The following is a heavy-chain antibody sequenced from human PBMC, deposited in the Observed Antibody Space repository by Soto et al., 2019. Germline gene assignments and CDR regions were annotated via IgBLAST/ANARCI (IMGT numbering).Heavy chain of an antibody. D-gene: IGHD3-10*01. V-gene: IGHV4-34*01. J-gene: IGHJ6*02. CDR1: GGSFSGYY. CDR3: ARSYGSGSYYGRYYYGMDV. CDR2: INHSGST. Sequence: SETLSLTCAVYGGSFSGYYWRWIRQPPGKGLEWIGEINHSGSTNYNPSLKSRVTISVDTSKNQFSLKLSSVTAADTAVYYCARSYGSGSYYGRYYYGMDVWGQGTTVTVSS.